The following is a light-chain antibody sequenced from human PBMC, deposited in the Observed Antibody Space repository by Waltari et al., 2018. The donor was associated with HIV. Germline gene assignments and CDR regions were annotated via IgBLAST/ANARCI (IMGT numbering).Light chain of an antibody. Sequence: QSALPQPASVSGSPGQSITISRTGTSSAVGGYTLVSWYQQHPGKAPKLMIYEVSKRPSGVSNRFSGSKSGNTASLTISGLQAEDEADYYCCAYAGSTTYVIFGGGTKLTVL. CDR2: EVS. CDR1: SSAVGGYTL. J-gene: IGLJ2*01. V-gene: IGLV2-23*02. CDR3: CAYAGSTTYVI.